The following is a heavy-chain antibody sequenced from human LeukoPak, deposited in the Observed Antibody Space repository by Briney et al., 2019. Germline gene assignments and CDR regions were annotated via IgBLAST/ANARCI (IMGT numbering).Heavy chain of an antibody. D-gene: IGHD3-16*01. Sequence: GGSLRLSCSASGFTFSSYWMHWVRHAPGRGLVWVSHIKSDGRVTNYADFVRGRLTISRDNAKNTLYLQINSLRAEDTAVYYCARNWGRSDYWGQGTLVTVSS. J-gene: IGHJ4*02. CDR3: ARNWGRSDY. V-gene: IGHV3-74*01. CDR1: GFTFSSYW. CDR2: IKSDGRVT.